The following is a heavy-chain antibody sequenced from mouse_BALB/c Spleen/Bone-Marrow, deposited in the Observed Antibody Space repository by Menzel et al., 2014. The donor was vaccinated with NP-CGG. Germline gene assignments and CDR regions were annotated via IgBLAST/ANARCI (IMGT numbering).Heavy chain of an antibody. D-gene: IGHD2-4*01. CDR3: ARKGTMITHYYAMDY. J-gene: IGHJ4*01. CDR2: ISNGSSTI. Sequence: EVKVVESGGGLVQPGGSRKLSCAASGFTFSSFGMHWVRQAPEKGLEWVAYISNGSSTIYYADTVKGRFTISRDDPKKTLFLQMTSLRSEDTAMYYCARKGTMITHYYAMDYWGQGTSVTVSS. V-gene: IGHV5-17*02. CDR1: GFTFSSFG.